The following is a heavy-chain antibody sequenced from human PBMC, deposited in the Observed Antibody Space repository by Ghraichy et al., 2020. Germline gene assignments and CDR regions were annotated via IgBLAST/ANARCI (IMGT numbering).Heavy chain of an antibody. Sequence: SETLSLTCTISGDSISNYYWSWIRQPPGKELEWIGYISDSGITNYNPSLMRRVTISLDTSKTHLSLALRSVTAADTAVYYCARRGRIGGTFGWFDSWGQGTLVPVSA. CDR3: ARRGRIGGTFGWFDS. CDR2: ISDSGIT. V-gene: IGHV4-59*08. J-gene: IGHJ5*01. D-gene: IGHD3-16*01. CDR1: GDSISNYY.